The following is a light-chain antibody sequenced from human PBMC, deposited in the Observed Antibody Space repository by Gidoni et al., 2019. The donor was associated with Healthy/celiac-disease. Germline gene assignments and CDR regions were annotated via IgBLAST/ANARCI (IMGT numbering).Light chain of an antibody. V-gene: IGKV1-9*01. CDR1: QGISSY. Sequence: DIQLTQSPSFLSASVGDRVTITCRASQGISSYLDWYQQKPGKAPKLLIYAASTLQSGVPSRFSGSGSGTEFTLTISSLQPEDFATYYCQQLNSYPLTCGGGTKVEIK. J-gene: IGKJ4*01. CDR3: QQLNSYPLT. CDR2: AAS.